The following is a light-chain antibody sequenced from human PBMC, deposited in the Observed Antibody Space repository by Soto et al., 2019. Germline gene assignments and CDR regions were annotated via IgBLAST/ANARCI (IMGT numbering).Light chain of an antibody. V-gene: IGKV3-20*01. Sequence: VLSNSPSTLSVSPRESATLSCRASQSVSSHLAWYQQKPGQAPRLLIYGASNRATGIPARFGGSGSGTNFTLTISRLEPEDFAVYYCQQYGSSPLTFGGGTK. J-gene: IGKJ4*01. CDR1: QSVSSH. CDR3: QQYGSSPLT. CDR2: GAS.